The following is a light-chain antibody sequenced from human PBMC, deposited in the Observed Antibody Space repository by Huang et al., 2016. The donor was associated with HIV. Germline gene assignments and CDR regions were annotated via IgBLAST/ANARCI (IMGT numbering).Light chain of an antibody. CDR3: QQHNSWPRT. CDR2: AAS. CDR1: KSVGSN. V-gene: IGKV3-15*01. J-gene: IGKJ1*01. Sequence: EIVMTQSPATLSVSPGERATLSCRASKSVGSNLAWYQQRRGQAPRLLIYAASPRATGIPARFSGSGSGTEFTLTVSSLQSEDFAVYYCQQHNSWPRTFGQGTRV.